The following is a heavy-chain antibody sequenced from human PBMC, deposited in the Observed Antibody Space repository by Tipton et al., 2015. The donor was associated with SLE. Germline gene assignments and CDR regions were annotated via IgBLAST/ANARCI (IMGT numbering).Heavy chain of an antibody. J-gene: IGHJ4*02. CDR2: ITWDGENT. V-gene: IGHV3-43*01. D-gene: IGHD6-13*01. CDR3: VKDTSSSSWYRGYFDS. Sequence: SLRLSCAASGFTFDDYTMYWVRQAPGKGLEWVSLITWDGENTHFADSVKGRFTISRDNAKNSLYLQINSLRAEDTALYYCVKDTSSSSWYRGYFDSWGQGTLVSVSS. CDR1: GFTFDDYT.